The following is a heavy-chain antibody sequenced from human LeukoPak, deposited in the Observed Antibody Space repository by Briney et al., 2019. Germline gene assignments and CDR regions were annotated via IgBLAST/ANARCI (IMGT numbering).Heavy chain of an antibody. CDR3: ARAKRIAAAVDY. D-gene: IGHD6-13*01. CDR1: GFTFSSYS. Sequence: GGSLRLSCAASGFTFSSYSMNWVRQAPGKGLEWVSSISSGSSYIYYADSVKGRFTISRDNAKNSLYLQMNSLRAEDTAVYYCARAKRIAAAVDYWGQGTLVTVSS. CDR2: ISSGSSYI. V-gene: IGHV3-21*01. J-gene: IGHJ4*02.